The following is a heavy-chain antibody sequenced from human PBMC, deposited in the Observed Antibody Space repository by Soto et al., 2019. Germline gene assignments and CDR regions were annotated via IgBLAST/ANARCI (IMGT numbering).Heavy chain of an antibody. CDR2: IYYGGST. CDR3: ASGITMVRGVILAFDI. J-gene: IGHJ3*02. D-gene: IGHD3-10*01. CDR1: GASISSGDYY. Sequence: QVQLQESGPGLVMPSQTLSLTCTVSGASISSGDYYWTWIRQPPGGGLEWIGYIYYGGSTYYNSSLKSGVFISLDTSRNQFSLKLSSVTAADTAVYYCASGITMVRGVILAFDIWGQGTMVTVSS. V-gene: IGHV4-30-4*01.